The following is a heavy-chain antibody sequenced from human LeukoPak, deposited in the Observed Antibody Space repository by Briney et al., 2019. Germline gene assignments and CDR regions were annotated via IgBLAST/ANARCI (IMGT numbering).Heavy chain of an antibody. CDR2: IGTYGGDT. Sequence: ASVKVSCKATSRISWVRQAPGQGLEWMGWIGTYGGDTYYAQKFQGRITVTTDTSTSTVYMELRNLRSDDTAVYYCDDSDYNRDFDSWGQGTLVTVSS. D-gene: IGHD3-10*01. CDR1: TSR. V-gene: IGHV1-18*01. CDR3: DDSDYNRDFDS. J-gene: IGHJ5*01.